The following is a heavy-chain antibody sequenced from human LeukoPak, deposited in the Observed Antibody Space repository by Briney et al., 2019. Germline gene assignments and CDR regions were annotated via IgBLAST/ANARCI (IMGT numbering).Heavy chain of an antibody. V-gene: IGHV4-34*01. CDR1: GGPLSDYH. D-gene: IGHD4-17*01. Sequence: KPSETLSLTCAVYGGPLSDYHWRWIRQPPGKGLEWIGEISHSGSTNYNPSLKSRVTISVDTSKNQFSLKLSSVTAADTAVYYCATGRKLHYGYFDYWGQGTLVTVSS. CDR3: ATGRKLHYGYFDY. J-gene: IGHJ4*02. CDR2: ISHSGST.